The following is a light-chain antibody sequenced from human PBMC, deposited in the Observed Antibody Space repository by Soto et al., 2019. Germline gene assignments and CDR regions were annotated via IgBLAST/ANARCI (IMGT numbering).Light chain of an antibody. V-gene: IGKV3-11*01. J-gene: IGKJ4*01. Sequence: EIVLTQSPATLSLSPGERATLSCRASQSVSSYLAWYQQKPGQAPRLLIYDASNRATGIPARFSGSGSGTDFTLTISSLEPEDFAVHYCRQRSNWPAFGGGTKVDIK. CDR3: RQRSNWPA. CDR2: DAS. CDR1: QSVSSY.